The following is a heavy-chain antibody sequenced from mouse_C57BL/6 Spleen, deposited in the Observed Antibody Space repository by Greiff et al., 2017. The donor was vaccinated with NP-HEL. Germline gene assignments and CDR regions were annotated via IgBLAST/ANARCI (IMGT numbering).Heavy chain of an antibody. V-gene: IGHV5-9*01. Sequence: EVKVVESGGGLVKPGGSLKLSCAASGFTFSSYTMSWVRQTPEKRLEWVATISGGGGNTYYPDSVKGRFTISRDNAKNTLYLQMSSLRSEDTALYYCARPTYGSSIFDYWGQGTTLTVSS. D-gene: IGHD1-1*01. CDR2: ISGGGGNT. CDR3: ARPTYGSSIFDY. J-gene: IGHJ2*01. CDR1: GFTFSSYT.